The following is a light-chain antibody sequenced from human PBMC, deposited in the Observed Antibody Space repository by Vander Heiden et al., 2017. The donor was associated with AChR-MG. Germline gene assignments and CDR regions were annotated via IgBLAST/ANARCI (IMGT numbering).Light chain of an antibody. CDR2: GAS. CDR1: QIVSSN. V-gene: IGKV3-15*01. CDR3: QQYKNWPPYT. J-gene: IGKJ2*01. Sequence: MVITQSPATLSVSPGARATRSCRASQIVSSNLAWYQQKPGQAPRLLIYGASTRATGTPARFSGSGSGTEFTLTNSSLHSEDFAVYYCQQYKNWPPYTFGQGTKLEIK.